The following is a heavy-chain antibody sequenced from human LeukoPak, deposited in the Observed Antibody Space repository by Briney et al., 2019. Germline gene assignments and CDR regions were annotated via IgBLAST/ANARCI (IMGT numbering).Heavy chain of an antibody. D-gene: IGHD2-15*01. J-gene: IGHJ4*02. V-gene: IGHV3-23*01. Sequence: GESLRLSCEASGFIFSNYGMHWVRQAPGKGLEWVSAISGSGDSTYYADSVKGRFTISRDNSKNTLYLQMNILRAEDTAVYYCSKSLGDIVVVAAAFDSWGQGALVTVSS. CDR3: SKSLGDIVVVAAAFDS. CDR1: GFIFSNYG. CDR2: ISGSGDST.